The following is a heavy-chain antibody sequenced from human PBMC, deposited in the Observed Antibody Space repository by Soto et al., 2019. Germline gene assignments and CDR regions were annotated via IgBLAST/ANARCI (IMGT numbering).Heavy chain of an antibody. CDR1: GFAFNNYG. J-gene: IGHJ4*02. D-gene: IGHD2-2*01. Sequence: PGGSLRLSCTVSGFAFNNYGINWVRQAPGKGLEWLSSISKSDYTYYSDSVKGRFAISRDNAKSSVSLQLNTLRVEDTAVYYCAREDSIIIPAVSDFWGQGTLVTVSS. V-gene: IGHV3-21*01. CDR3: AREDSIIIPAVSDF. CDR2: ISKSDYT.